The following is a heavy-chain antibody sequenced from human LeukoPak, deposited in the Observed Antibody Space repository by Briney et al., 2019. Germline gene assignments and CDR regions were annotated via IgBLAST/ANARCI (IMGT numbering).Heavy chain of an antibody. V-gene: IGHV5-51*01. CDR2: IYPGDSDT. CDR3: ARNHRRSYSSGHDAFNT. D-gene: IGHD6-19*01. J-gene: IGHJ3*02. Sequence: GESLKISSKASGYSFISYWIGWLSQMPGKGLEWMGIIYPGDSDTRYSPSFQGQVTISADKTISTAYLQWSSLKASDTAMYYCARNHRRSYSSGHDAFNTWGRETMVTVSS. CDR1: GYSFISYW.